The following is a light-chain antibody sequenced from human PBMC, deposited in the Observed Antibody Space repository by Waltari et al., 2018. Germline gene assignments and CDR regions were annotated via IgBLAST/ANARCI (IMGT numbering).Light chain of an antibody. CDR1: QCVSSY. J-gene: IGKJ4*01. CDR3: QQGSDWLLT. CDR2: DAS. V-gene: IGKV3-11*01. Sequence: EIVLTQSPATLSLSPGERATLSCRASQCVSSYLAWYQQKSGQAPRLPIYDASNRATGIPARFSGGGSGTDFTLTISSLEPEDFAVYDCQQGSDWLLTFGGGTKVEIK.